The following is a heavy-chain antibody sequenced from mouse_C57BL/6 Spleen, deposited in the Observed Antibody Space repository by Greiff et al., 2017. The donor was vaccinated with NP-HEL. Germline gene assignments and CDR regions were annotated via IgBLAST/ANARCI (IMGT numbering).Heavy chain of an antibody. Sequence: QVQLQQSGAELAKPGASVKLSCKASGYTFTSYWMHWVKQRPGQGLEWIGYINPSSGYTKCNQKFKDKATLTADKSSSTAYMQLSSLTYEDSAVYYCAGIYYGSSYFDYWGQGTTLTVSS. CDR3: AGIYYGSSYFDY. J-gene: IGHJ2*01. CDR2: INPSSGYT. CDR1: GYTFTSYW. V-gene: IGHV1-7*01. D-gene: IGHD1-1*01.